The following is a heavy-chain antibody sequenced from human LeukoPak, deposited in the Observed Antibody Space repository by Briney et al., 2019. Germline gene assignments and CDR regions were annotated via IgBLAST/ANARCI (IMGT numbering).Heavy chain of an antibody. Sequence: SETLSLXCAVYGGSFSGYYWSWSRQPPGKGLEWIGEINHSGSTNYNPSLKSRVAISVDTSKNQFSLKLSSVTAADTAVYYCARGPSLDVWGKGTTVTVSS. J-gene: IGHJ6*04. V-gene: IGHV4-34*01. CDR3: ARGPSLDV. CDR1: GGSFSGYY. CDR2: INHSGST. D-gene: IGHD2-2*01.